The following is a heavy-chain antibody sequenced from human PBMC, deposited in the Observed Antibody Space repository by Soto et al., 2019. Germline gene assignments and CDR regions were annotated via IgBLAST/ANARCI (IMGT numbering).Heavy chain of an antibody. V-gene: IGHV1-69*13. CDR2: IIPIFGTA. D-gene: IGHD2-2*01. CDR3: ARGPRVVPAAFYYYYYGMDV. Sequence: ASVKVSCKASGGTFSSYAISLVRQAPGQGLEWMGGIIPIFGTANYAQKFQGRVTITADESTSTAYMELSSLRSEDTAVYYCARGPRVVPAAFYYYYYGMDVWGQGTTVTVSS. CDR1: GGTFSSYA. J-gene: IGHJ6*02.